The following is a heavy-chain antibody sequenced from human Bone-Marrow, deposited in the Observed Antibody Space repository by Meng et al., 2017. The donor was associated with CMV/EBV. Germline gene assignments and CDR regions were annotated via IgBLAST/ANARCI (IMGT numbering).Heavy chain of an antibody. V-gene: IGHV3-48*04. D-gene: IGHD5-24*01. CDR3: AKDLAMATMGY. CDR1: GFTFSSYS. CDR2: ISSSSSTI. Sequence: LSLTCAASGFTFSSYSMNWVRQAPGKGLEWVSYISSSSSTIYYADSVKGRFTISRDNAKNSLYLQMNSLRAEDTAVYYCAKDLAMATMGYWDQGTLVTVYS. J-gene: IGHJ4*02.